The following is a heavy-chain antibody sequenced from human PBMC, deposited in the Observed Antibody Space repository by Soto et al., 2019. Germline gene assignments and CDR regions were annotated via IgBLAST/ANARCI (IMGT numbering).Heavy chain of an antibody. V-gene: IGHV3-30-3*01. CDR3: ARERNDAGLFAFDS. CDR1: GFTFSSYA. D-gene: IGHD2-2*01. CDR2: ISYDGSNK. J-gene: IGHJ3*02. Sequence: QVQLVESGGGVVQPGRSLRLSCEASGFTFSSYAMHWVRQAPGKGLEWVAVISYDGSNKYYADSVKGRFTISRDNSKNTLYLQMSSLRAEDTAVYYCARERNDAGLFAFDSWGQGTMVTVSS.